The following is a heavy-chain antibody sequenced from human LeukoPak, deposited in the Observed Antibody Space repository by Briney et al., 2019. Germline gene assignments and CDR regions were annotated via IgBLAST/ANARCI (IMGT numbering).Heavy chain of an antibody. Sequence: GASVTVSCKASGYTFTSYDINWVRQATGQGLEWMGWMNPNSGNTGYAQKFQGRVTITRNTSISTAYMELSSLRSEDTAVYYCASYGGNPHGPNWFDPWGQGTLVTVSS. V-gene: IGHV1-8*03. CDR3: ASYGGNPHGPNWFDP. CDR1: GYTFTSYD. D-gene: IGHD4-23*01. J-gene: IGHJ5*02. CDR2: MNPNSGNT.